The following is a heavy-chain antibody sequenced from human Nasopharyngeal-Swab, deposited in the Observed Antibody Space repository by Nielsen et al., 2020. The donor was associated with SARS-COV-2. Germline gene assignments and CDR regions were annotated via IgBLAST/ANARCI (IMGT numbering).Heavy chain of an antibody. CDR1: GCTFSNYA. D-gene: IGHD1-26*01. CDR3: ARDGDYSGWELTDY. V-gene: IGHV3-23*01. CDR2: TSGSGGST. J-gene: IGHJ4*02. Sequence: GESLKISCAASGCTFSNYAMNWVRQAPGKGLEWVSTTSGSGGSTYYADSVKGRFTISRDNAKNSLYLQMNSLRAEDTAVYYCARDGDYSGWELTDYWGQGTLVTVSS.